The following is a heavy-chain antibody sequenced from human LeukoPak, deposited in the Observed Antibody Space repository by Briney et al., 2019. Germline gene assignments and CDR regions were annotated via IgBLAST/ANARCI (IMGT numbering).Heavy chain of an antibody. J-gene: IGHJ4*02. D-gene: IGHD1-26*01. V-gene: IGHV4-59*01. CDR3: ARGTSYSGATFLY. CDR1: GGSISSFY. Sequence: SETPSLTCTVSGGSISSFYWNWIRQPPGKGLEWIGYIYHSESTNYNPSLKGRVTISADTSKNQFSLKLSSVTAADTAVYYCARGTSYSGATFLYWGQGTLVTVSS. CDR2: IYHSEST.